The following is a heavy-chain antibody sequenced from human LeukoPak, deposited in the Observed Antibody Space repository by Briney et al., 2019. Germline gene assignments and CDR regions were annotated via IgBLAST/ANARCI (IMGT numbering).Heavy chain of an antibody. D-gene: IGHD5-24*01. CDR1: GGSFSGYY. J-gene: IGHJ4*02. Sequence: PSETLSLTCAVYGGSFSGYYWSWIRQPPGKGLEWIGEINHSGSTNYNPSLKSRVTISVDTSKNQFSLKLSSVTAADTAVYYCARGRRWLQLPFDYWGQGTLVTVSS. CDR2: INHSGST. CDR3: ARGRRWLQLPFDY. V-gene: IGHV4-34*01.